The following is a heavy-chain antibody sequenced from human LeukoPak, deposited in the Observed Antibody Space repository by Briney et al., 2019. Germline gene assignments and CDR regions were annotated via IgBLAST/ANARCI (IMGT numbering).Heavy chain of an antibody. D-gene: IGHD6-19*01. CDR3: ARDAPQWRNVFDF. V-gene: IGHV1-18*01. CDR1: GYTFTSTG. J-gene: IGHJ3*01. Sequence: ASVTVSCKASGYTFTSTGFCWVRQAPGQGLEWMGWVSSYNGNTNYAQKFQGRVTMTTDTSTNTAYMELRSLRSDDTAVYFCARDAPQWRNVFDFWGQGTMVTVSS. CDR2: VSSYNGNT.